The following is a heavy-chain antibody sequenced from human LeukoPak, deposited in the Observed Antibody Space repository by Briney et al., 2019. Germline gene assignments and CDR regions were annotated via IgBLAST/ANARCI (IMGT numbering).Heavy chain of an antibody. CDR2: IKEDGSAK. Sequence: GGSLRLSCVASGFTFSTHWMSWVRQVPGKGLEWEANIKEDGSAKYYVDSVKGRFTISRDNAKKSLYLQMDSLRAEDSAVYYCASGYLDDFWSGHFWGQGTQVTVSS. V-gene: IGHV3-7*01. J-gene: IGHJ4*02. CDR3: ASGYLDDFWSGHF. CDR1: GFTFSTHW. D-gene: IGHD3-3*01.